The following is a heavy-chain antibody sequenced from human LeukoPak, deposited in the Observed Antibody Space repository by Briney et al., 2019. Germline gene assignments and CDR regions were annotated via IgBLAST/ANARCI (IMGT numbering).Heavy chain of an antibody. V-gene: IGHV1-46*01. CDR3: ARDRCGLYYFDY. CDR2: IDPSDGST. CDR1: GYTLSSYY. J-gene: IGHJ4*02. Sequence: ASVKVSCKASGYTLSSYYMDWVRQAPGQGLEWMGMIDPSDGSTTYAQKFQGRVTVTRDTSTSTVFMELSSPRSEDTAVYYCARDRCGLYYFDYWGQGTPVTVSS. D-gene: IGHD2-21*01.